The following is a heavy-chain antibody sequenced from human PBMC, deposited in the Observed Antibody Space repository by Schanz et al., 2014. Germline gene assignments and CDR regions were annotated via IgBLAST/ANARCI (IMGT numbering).Heavy chain of an antibody. CDR2: IYYSGST. Sequence: QLQLQESGPGLVKPSETLSLTCTVSGGSISSSSYYWGWIRQPPGKGLEWIGSIYYSGSTYYNPSPKSRVPIPTDTSKNQFPLKLSCVTAADTAVYYCARHSGYYYYYGMDVWGQGTTVTVSS. CDR1: GGSISSSSYY. CDR3: ARHSGYYYYYGMDV. V-gene: IGHV4-39*01. J-gene: IGHJ6*02.